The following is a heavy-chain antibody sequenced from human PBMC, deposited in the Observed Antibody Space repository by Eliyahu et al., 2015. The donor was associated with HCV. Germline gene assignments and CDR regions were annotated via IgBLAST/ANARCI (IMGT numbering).Heavy chain of an antibody. Sequence: ALEWLAHIYWNGDKYYSPSLKIRLTITKDTSKNQVVLTMTNMGPVDTGTYYCAHIKWDQTQRPFDYWGLGTLITVSS. CDR2: IYWNGDK. CDR3: AHIKWDQTQRPFDY. J-gene: IGHJ4*02. D-gene: IGHD1-26*01. V-gene: IGHV2-5*01.